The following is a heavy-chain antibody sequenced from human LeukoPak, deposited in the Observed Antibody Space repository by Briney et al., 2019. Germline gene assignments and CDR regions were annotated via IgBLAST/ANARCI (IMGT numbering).Heavy chain of an antibody. V-gene: IGHV3-30*04. J-gene: IGHJ3*02. Sequence: GRSLRLSCAASGFTLNNYAMHWVRQAPGKGLEWGAFISYEGKDKCYADSVKGRFTISRDNSQNTLYLQMNSLRHEDTGVYYCTREVNAFDIWGQGTMVTVSS. CDR2: ISYEGKDK. CDR1: GFTLNNYA. CDR3: TREVNAFDI.